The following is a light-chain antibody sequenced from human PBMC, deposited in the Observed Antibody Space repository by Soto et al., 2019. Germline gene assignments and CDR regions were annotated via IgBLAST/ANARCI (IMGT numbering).Light chain of an antibody. V-gene: IGKV1-33*01. J-gene: IGKJ4*01. Sequence: DIPMSQSPSSLSASVGDRVTITCQANQDISNYLNWYQHKPGKPPKLLIYDAANLETGVTSRFSGSKSGTAFTFTITSMQPEDIATYYCQQYDNLPFSFGGGTKVEIK. CDR3: QQYDNLPFS. CDR1: QDISNY. CDR2: DAA.